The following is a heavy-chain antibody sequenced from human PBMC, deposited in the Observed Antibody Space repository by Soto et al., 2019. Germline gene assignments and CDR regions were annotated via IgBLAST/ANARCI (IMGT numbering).Heavy chain of an antibody. CDR2: ISAYNGNT. V-gene: IGHV1-18*04. D-gene: IGHD3-9*01. Sequence: QVQLVQSGAEVKKPGASVKVSCKASGYTFTSYGISWVRQAPGLGLEWMGWISAYNGNTNYAQKLQGRVTMTTDTSTSTAYMELRSLRSDDTAVYYCARGYYDILTGSTGLYGMDVWGQGTTVTVSS. J-gene: IGHJ6*02. CDR1: GYTFTSYG. CDR3: ARGYYDILTGSTGLYGMDV.